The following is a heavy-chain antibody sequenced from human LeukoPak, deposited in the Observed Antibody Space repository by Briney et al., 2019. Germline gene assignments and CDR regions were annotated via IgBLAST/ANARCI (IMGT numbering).Heavy chain of an antibody. CDR2: INPNSCGT. V-gene: IGHV1-2*02. J-gene: IGHJ4*02. D-gene: IGHD2-15*01. CDR3: VRKSATRRTSEFDY. Sequence: ASVTVSFKASGYIFSDYVIHWVRQPPGQGLEWMGWINPNSCGTKYAQKFQGRVTMTRDTSMSTAYMDRSSLGSDETAVFYCVRKSATRRTSEFDYWGQGTPVTVSS. CDR1: GYIFSDYV.